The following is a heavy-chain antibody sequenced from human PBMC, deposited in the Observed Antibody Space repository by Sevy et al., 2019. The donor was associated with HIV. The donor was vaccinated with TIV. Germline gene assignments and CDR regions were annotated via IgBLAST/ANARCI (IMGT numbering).Heavy chain of an antibody. CDR1: GGSISSSSYY. D-gene: IGHD1-1*01. Sequence: SETLSLTCTVSGGSISSSSYYWGWIRQPPGKGLEWIAIIYYRGSTYYNPSLKTRVSIFIDTSKNQFSLKLGPVTAADTALYYCARLSLSRGVTTGSYYFDYWGQGTLVTVSS. CDR2: IYYRGST. J-gene: IGHJ4*02. V-gene: IGHV4-39*01. CDR3: ARLSLSRGVTTGSYYFDY.